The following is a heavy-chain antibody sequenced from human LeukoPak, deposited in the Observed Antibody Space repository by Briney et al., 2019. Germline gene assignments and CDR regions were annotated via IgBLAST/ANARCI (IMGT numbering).Heavy chain of an antibody. D-gene: IGHD3-22*01. V-gene: IGHV3-30*02. J-gene: IGHJ4*02. CDR2: VRYDGTNK. Sequence: GGSLRLSCITPGFSFSNYGMHWVRQAPGKGPEWVAFVRYDGTNKYYTDSVRGRFTISRDNSKDTLYLQMNSLRVEDTALYYCAKYYREGSGASPLDYWGQGTLVTVSS. CDR1: GFSFSNYG. CDR3: AKYYREGSGASPLDY.